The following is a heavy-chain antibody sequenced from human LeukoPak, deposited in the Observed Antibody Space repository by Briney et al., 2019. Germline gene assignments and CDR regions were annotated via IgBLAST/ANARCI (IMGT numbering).Heavy chain of an antibody. V-gene: IGHV3-7*03. CDR3: ARGYRTFDD. J-gene: IGHJ4*02. CDR2: IKQDGSEK. D-gene: IGHD5-18*01. CDR1: GFTFRSYG. Sequence: PGGSLRLSCAASGFTFRSYGMSWVRQAPGKGLEWVANIKQDGSEKYYVDSVKGRFTISRDNAKNSLYLQMNSLRADDTAVYYCARGYRTFDDWGQGTLVTVSS.